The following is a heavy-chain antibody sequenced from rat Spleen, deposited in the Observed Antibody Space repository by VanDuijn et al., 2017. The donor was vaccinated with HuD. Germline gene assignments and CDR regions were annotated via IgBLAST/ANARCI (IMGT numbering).Heavy chain of an antibody. CDR2: ISPGGGSA. Sequence: EVQLVGSGGGLVQPGTSLKLTCEASGFTFSDYGMHWIRQAPTKGLEWVASISPGGGSAYYRESVKGRFTIARDNAKSTLYLQISSLRSEDTATYYCARQEDYGGYSRDYFGYWGQGVVVTVSS. CDR3: ARQEDYGGYSRDYFGY. CDR1: GFTFSDYG. V-gene: IGHV5-19*01. J-gene: IGHJ2*01. D-gene: IGHD1-11*01.